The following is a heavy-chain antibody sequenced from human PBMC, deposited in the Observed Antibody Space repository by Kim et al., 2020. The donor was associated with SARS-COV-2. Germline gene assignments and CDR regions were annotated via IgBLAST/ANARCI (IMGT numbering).Heavy chain of an antibody. Sequence: GGSLRLSCAASGFTFSSYAMSWVRQAPGKGLEWVSVIYSGGSSTYYADSVKGRFTISRDNSKNTLYLQMNSLRAEDTAVYYCAKDYPGYNWNDEWDSYYYYGMDVWGQGTTVTVSS. D-gene: IGHD1-1*01. V-gene: IGHV3-23*03. CDR2: IYSGGSST. CDR3: AKDYPGYNWNDEWDSYYYYGMDV. J-gene: IGHJ6*02. CDR1: GFTFSSYA.